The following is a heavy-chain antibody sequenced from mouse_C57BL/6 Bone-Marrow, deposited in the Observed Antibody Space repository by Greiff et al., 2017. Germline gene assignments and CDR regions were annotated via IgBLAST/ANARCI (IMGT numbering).Heavy chain of an antibody. V-gene: IGHV1-39*01. CDR1: GYSFTDYN. J-gene: IGHJ1*03. D-gene: IGHD1-1*01. CDR3: ARSRYYYGSSPYWYFDV. CDR2: INPNYGTP. Sequence: VQLQQSGPELVKPGASVKISCKASGYSFTDYNMNWVKQSNGKSLEWIGVINPNYGTPSYNQKFKGKATLTVDQSSSTAYMQRNSLTSEDSAVYYCARSRYYYGSSPYWYFDVWGTGTTVTVSS.